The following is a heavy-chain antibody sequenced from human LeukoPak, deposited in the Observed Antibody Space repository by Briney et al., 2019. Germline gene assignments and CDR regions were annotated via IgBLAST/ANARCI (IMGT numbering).Heavy chain of an antibody. Sequence: PGGSLRLSCAASGFTFSSYAMSWVRQAPGKGLEWVLAISCSGGSTYYADSVKGRFTISRDNSKNTLYLQMNSLRAEDTAVYYCAKDIVVVVAEKDYFDYWGQGTLVTVSS. V-gene: IGHV3-23*01. CDR1: GFTFSSYA. J-gene: IGHJ4*02. D-gene: IGHD2-15*01. CDR2: ISCSGGST. CDR3: AKDIVVVVAEKDYFDY.